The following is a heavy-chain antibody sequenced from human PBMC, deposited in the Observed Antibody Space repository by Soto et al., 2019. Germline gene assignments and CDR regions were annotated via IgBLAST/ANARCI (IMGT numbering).Heavy chain of an antibody. Sequence: GGSLRLSCAASGFTFSSYAMSWVRQAPGKGLEWVSTISGRGGGTYYADSMKGRFTISRDNSKNTLYLQMYSLRGEDTAGYYCARESDHWGQGTLVTVSS. CDR1: GFTFSSYA. J-gene: IGHJ4*02. V-gene: IGHV3-23*01. CDR2: ISGRGGGT. CDR3: ARESDH.